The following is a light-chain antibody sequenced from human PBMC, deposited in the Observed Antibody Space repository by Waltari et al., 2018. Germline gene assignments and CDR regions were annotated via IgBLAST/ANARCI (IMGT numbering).Light chain of an antibody. CDR1: SSDVGSYNL. J-gene: IGLJ2*01. V-gene: IGLV2-23*01. Sequence: QSALTQPASVSGSPGQSITISCTGTSSDVGSYNLVSWYQQHPGKAPKTMSYEGSKRPSGVSNRFSGSKSGNTASLTISGLQAEDEADYYCCSYAGSSTVVFGGGTKLTVL. CDR3: CSYAGSSTVV. CDR2: EGS.